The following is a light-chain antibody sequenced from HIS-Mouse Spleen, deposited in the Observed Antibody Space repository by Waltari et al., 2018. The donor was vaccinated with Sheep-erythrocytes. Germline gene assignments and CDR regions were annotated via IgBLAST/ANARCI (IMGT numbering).Light chain of an antibody. CDR1: QEISNY. V-gene: IGKV1-33*01. J-gene: IGKJ4*01. CDR3: QQFDNLLALT. CDR2: DAC. Sequence: DIQMTQSPSSLSASVGDRVTITCQASQEISNYLNWYQQKPGKAPKLLIYDACNLETGVPSRFSGSGSGTDFTFTISSLQPEDIATYYCQQFDNLLALTFGGGTKVEIK.